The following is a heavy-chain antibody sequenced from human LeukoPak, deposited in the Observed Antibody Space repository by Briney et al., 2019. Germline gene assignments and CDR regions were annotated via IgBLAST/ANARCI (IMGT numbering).Heavy chain of an antibody. J-gene: IGHJ3*02. CDR1: GFTFSSYS. Sequence: GGSLRLSCAASGFTFSSYSMNWVRQAPGKGLEWVSVIYSGDDTYYADSVKGRFTISRDNSKNTLYLQMNSLRAEDTAVYCCARGSYDSSGRSYAFDIWGQGTMVTVSS. D-gene: IGHD3-22*01. V-gene: IGHV3-66*01. CDR3: ARGSYDSSGRSYAFDI. CDR2: IYSGDDT.